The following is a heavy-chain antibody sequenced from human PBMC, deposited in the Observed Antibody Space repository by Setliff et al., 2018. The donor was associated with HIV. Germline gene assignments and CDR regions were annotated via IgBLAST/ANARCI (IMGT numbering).Heavy chain of an antibody. V-gene: IGHV1-18*01. CDR1: GYTLTELS. J-gene: IGHJ6*02. CDR2: ISAYSDEA. D-gene: IGHD5-12*01. CDR3: AKDLHRASNSDYAELYYYYYGMDV. Sequence: ASVKVSCKVSGYTLTELSRHWVRQAPGKGLEWVGWISAYSDEASYAENLQGRVTMTTDTSTSTAYMDLRSLTFDDTAVYYCAKDLHRASNSDYAELYYYYYGMDVWGQGTTVTVSS.